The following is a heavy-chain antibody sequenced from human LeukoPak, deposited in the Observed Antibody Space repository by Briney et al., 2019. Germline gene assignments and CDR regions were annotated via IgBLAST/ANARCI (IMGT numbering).Heavy chain of an antibody. V-gene: IGHV3-21*01. Sequence: AGGSLRLSCAASGFTFSSYSMNWVRQAPGKGLEWVSSISSSSYIYYADSVKGRFTISRDNAKNSLYLQMNSLRAEDTAVYYCARAGYSYAKSDYWGQGTLVTVSS. J-gene: IGHJ4*02. D-gene: IGHD5-18*01. CDR3: ARAGYSYAKSDY. CDR1: GFTFSSYS. CDR2: ISSSSYI.